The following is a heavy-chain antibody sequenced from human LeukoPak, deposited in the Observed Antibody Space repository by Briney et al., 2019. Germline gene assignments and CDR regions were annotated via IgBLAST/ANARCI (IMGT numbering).Heavy chain of an antibody. Sequence: PGGSLRLSCTVSGFTFSGYWMSWVRQAPGRGLEWVANIKPDGSEEYYVQSVKGRFTISRDNAKNSLYLQMNSLRAEDTAVYYCARDLDGSGSYEGFFPPNWFDPWGQGTLVTVSS. CDR2: IKPDGSEE. V-gene: IGHV3-7*01. CDR1: GFTFSGYW. CDR3: ARDLDGSGSYEGFFPPNWFDP. J-gene: IGHJ5*02. D-gene: IGHD3-10*01.